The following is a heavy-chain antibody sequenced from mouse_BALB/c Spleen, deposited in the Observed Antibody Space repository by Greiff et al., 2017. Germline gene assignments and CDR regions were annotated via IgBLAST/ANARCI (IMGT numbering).Heavy chain of an antibody. CDR3: TYGITPYWYFDV. J-gene: IGHJ1*01. CDR1: GFTFSSYW. Sequence: EVKLMESGGGLVQPGGSMKLSCVASGFTFSSYWMSWVRQSPEKGLEWVAEIRLKSDNYATHYAESVKGKFTISRDDSKSRLYLQMNSLRAEDTGIYYCTYGITPYWYFDVWGAGTTVTVSS. V-gene: IGHV6-6*02. D-gene: IGHD2-4*01. CDR2: IRLKSDNYAT.